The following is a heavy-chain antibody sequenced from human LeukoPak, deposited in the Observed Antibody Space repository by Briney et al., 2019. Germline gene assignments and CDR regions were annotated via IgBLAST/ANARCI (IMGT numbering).Heavy chain of an antibody. CDR3: ARASYCSSTSCYTRLRYYFDY. Sequence: PSETLSLTCAVYGGSFSGYYWSWIRQPPGKGLEWIGEINHSGSTNYNPSLKGRVTISVDTSKNQFSLKLSSVTAADTAVYYCARASYCSSTSCYTRLRYYFDYWGQGTLVTVSS. V-gene: IGHV4-34*01. J-gene: IGHJ4*02. D-gene: IGHD2-2*02. CDR1: GGSFSGYY. CDR2: INHSGST.